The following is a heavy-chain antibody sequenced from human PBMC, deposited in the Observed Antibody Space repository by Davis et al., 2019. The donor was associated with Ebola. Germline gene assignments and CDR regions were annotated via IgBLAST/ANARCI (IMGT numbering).Heavy chain of an antibody. D-gene: IGHD1-26*01. CDR1: GGSFSGYY. V-gene: IGHV4-34*01. J-gene: IGHJ4*02. CDR2: INHSGST. CDR3: ARDTWGLLQFDY. Sequence: SETLSLTCAVYGGSFSGYYWSWIRQPPGKGLEWIGEINHSGSTNYNPSLKSRVTISVDTSKNQFSLKLSSVTAADTAVYYCARDTWGLLQFDYWGQGTLVTVSS.